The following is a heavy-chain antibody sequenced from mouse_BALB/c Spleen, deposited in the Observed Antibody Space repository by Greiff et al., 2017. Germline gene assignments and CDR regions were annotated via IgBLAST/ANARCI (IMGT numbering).Heavy chain of an antibody. CDR2: IYPGSGNT. CDR3: ARTEGYYGSSYYAMDY. CDR1: GYTFTDYY. J-gene: IGHJ4*01. V-gene: IGHV1-77*01. D-gene: IGHD1-1*01. Sequence: VQLQQSGAELARPGASVKLSCKASGYTFTDYYINWVKQRTGQGLEWIGEIYPGSGNTYYNEKFKGKATLTADKSSSTAYMQLSSLTSEDSAVYFCARTEGYYGSSYYAMDYWGQGTSVTVSS.